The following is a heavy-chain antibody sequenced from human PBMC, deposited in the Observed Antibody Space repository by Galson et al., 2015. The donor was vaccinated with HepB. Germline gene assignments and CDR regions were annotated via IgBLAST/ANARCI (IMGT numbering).Heavy chain of an antibody. CDR3: ARGFYDILTGYYNYPPNEYFQH. CDR1: GYTFTSYA. J-gene: IGHJ1*01. CDR2: INAGNGNT. V-gene: IGHV1-3*01. Sequence: SVKVSCKASGYTFTSYAMHWVRQAPGQRLEWMGWINAGNGNTKYSQKFQGRVTITRDTSASTAYMELSSLRSEDTAVYYCARGFYDILTGYYNYPPNEYFQHWGQGTLVTVSS. D-gene: IGHD3-9*01.